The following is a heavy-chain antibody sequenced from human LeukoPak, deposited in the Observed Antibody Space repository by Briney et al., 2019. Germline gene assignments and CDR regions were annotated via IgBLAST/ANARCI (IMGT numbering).Heavy chain of an antibody. J-gene: IGHJ4*02. V-gene: IGHV1-2*02. D-gene: IGHD3-22*01. CDR1: GYTFTGYY. CDR3: ARGAPPRRYYYDSSGYYYELVN. Sequence: ASVEVSCKASGYTFTGYYMHWVRQAPGQGLEWMGWINPNSGGTNYAQKFQGRVTMTRDTSISTAYMELSRLRSDDTAVYYCARGAPPRRYYYDSSGYYYELVNWGQGTLVTVAS. CDR2: INPNSGGT.